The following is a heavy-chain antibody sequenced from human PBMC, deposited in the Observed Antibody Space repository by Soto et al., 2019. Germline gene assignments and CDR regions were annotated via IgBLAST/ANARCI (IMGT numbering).Heavy chain of an antibody. J-gene: IGHJ5*02. CDR3: ARDVSGIDSSWTYYWFDP. Sequence: QVHLVQSGPEVKKPGSSVKLSCKASGGTFSNYAVSWVRQVPGQGLEWIGGFIPKYNKANYAENFRGRLTITADESTTTAYMELSSLTLEDTATYYCARDVSGIDSSWTYYWFDPWGQGTLVTVSS. D-gene: IGHD3-22*01. V-gene: IGHV1-69*01. CDR1: GGTFSNYA. CDR2: FIPKYNKA.